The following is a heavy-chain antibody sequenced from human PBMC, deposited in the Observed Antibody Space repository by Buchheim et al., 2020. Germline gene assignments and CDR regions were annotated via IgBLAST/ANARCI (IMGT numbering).Heavy chain of an antibody. D-gene: IGHD4-23*01. CDR2: IYYSGST. J-gene: IGHJ4*02. Sequence: QVQLQESGPGLVRPSETLSLTCTVSGGSISTYYWSWIRQPPGKGLEWIGCIYYSGSTNYNPSLKSRVTISVDTPKNPVSLKLSSVTAADTALYYCARVYGDNKNPYYFDYWGQGTL. CDR1: GGSISTYY. V-gene: IGHV4-59*01. CDR3: ARVYGDNKNPYYFDY.